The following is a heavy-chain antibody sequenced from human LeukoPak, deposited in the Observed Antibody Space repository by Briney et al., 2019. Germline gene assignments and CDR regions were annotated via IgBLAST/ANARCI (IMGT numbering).Heavy chain of an antibody. CDR2: IYYSGST. Sequence: LGTLSLTCAVSGGSISSYYWSWIRQPPGKGLGWIGYIYYSGSTNYNPALKSRVTISVDTSKNQFSLKLSSVTAADTAVYYCARGSRITGATPIDYWGQGTLVTVSS. D-gene: IGHD1-7*01. V-gene: IGHV4-59*12. CDR1: GGSISSYY. CDR3: ARGSRITGATPIDY. J-gene: IGHJ4*02.